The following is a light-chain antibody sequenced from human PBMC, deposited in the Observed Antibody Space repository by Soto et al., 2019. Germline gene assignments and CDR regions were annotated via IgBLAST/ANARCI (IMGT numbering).Light chain of an antibody. CDR1: QSIGTN. Sequence: DFQMTQSPSSLSAPLGARVTLTCRASQSIGTNLNWYQQRPGKAPKLLIYSVSSLQSGVSSRFSGSEYGTAGTISINSLQREDGETYYGQQTYCAPPLFGQGTKVEI. J-gene: IGKJ1*01. CDR3: QQTYCAPPL. CDR2: SVS. V-gene: IGKV1-39*01.